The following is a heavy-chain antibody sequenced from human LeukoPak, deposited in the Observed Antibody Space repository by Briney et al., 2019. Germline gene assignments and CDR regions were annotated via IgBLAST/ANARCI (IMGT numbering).Heavy chain of an antibody. Sequence: GGSLRLSCAASGFTFSNAWMSWVRQAPGKGLEWVGRIKSKTDGGTTDYAAPVKGRFTISRDGSKNTLYLQMNSLKTEDTAVYYCTTDDPPLLRYLDWVDYWGQGTLVTVSS. J-gene: IGHJ4*02. CDR3: TTDDPPLLRYLDWVDY. D-gene: IGHD3-9*01. V-gene: IGHV3-15*01. CDR1: GFTFSNAW. CDR2: IKSKTDGGTT.